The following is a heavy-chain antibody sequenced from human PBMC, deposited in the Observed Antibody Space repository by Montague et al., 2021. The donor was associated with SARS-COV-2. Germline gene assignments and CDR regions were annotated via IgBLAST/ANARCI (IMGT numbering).Heavy chain of an antibody. V-gene: IGHV4-39*01. CDR2: MVYSGSN. Sequence: SETLSLTCTVSGDSINSDTSFWGWLRPSPGKGLEWIGSMVYSGSNFYNVALRIRLTISVDTSKNQFSLELRAATAADPGLYYCARHDPTDFGNPNWFDPWGQGTLVTVSS. CDR3: ARHDPTDFGNPNWFDP. CDR1: GDSINSDTSF. D-gene: IGHD4-11*01. J-gene: IGHJ5*02.